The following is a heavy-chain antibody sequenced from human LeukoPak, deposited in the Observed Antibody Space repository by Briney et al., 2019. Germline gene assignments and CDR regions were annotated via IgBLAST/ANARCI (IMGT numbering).Heavy chain of an antibody. CDR3: ARPLQLYSSGWYYFDY. Sequence: ASVKVSCKASGHTFTGYYMHWVRQAPGQGLEWMGWINPNSGGTNYAQKFQGRVTMTRDTSISTAYMELSRLRSDDTAVYYCARPLQLYSSGWYYFDYWGQGTLVTVSS. CDR2: INPNSGGT. V-gene: IGHV1-2*02. CDR1: GHTFTGYY. D-gene: IGHD6-19*01. J-gene: IGHJ4*02.